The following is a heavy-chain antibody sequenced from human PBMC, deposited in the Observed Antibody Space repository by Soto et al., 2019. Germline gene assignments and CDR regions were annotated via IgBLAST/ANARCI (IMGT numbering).Heavy chain of an antibody. Sequence: ASLQVSCKASRYTFTNFYIHWLRQAPGQGLEWMGIINPSGGSTTYPQKFQGRVTMTRDTSTSTVHMELITLRSEGTAVYYCARSQVGRPLDVWGPGTAVTVSS. V-gene: IGHV1-46*01. D-gene: IGHD1-26*01. CDR1: RYTFTNFY. CDR2: INPSGGST. CDR3: ARSQVGRPLDV. J-gene: IGHJ6*02.